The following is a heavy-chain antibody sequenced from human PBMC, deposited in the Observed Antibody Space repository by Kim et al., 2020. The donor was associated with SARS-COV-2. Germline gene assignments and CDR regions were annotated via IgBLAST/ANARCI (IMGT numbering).Heavy chain of an antibody. D-gene: IGHD3-9*01. J-gene: IGHJ6*02. CDR3: ATYDILTAGVGGMDV. Sequence: DTVKGRFTISSDNAKNALFLQMNSLRAEDTAVYYCATYDILTAGVGGMDVWGQGTTVTVSS. V-gene: IGHV3-7*01.